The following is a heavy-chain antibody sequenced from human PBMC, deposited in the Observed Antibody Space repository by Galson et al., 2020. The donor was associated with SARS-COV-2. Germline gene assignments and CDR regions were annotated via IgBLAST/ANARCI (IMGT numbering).Heavy chain of an antibody. CDR3: AKDLRYYDILTGYYMSGGSYYYYYGMDV. J-gene: IGHJ6*02. D-gene: IGHD3-9*01. V-gene: IGHV3-30*18. CDR2: ISYDGSNK. Sequence: GESLKISCAASGFTFSSYGMHWVRQAPGKGLEWVAVISYDGSNKYYADSVKGRFTISRDNSKNTLYLQMNSLRAEDTAVYYCAKDLRYYDILTGYYMSGGSYYYYYGMDVWGQGTTVTVSS. CDR1: GFTFSSYG.